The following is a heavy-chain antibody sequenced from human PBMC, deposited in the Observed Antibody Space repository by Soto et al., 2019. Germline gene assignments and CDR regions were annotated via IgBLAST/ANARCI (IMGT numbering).Heavy chain of an antibody. V-gene: IGHV4-31*03. D-gene: IGHD3-16*02. CDR3: ARASDRWGSYRYIDAFDI. J-gene: IGHJ3*02. Sequence: QVQLQESGPGLVKPSQTLSLTCTVSGGSISSGGYYWSWIRQHPGKGLEWIGYIYYSGSTYYNPSLKRRVTISVDTSKNQFSLKLSSVTAADTAVYYCARASDRWGSYRYIDAFDIWGQGTMVTVSS. CDR2: IYYSGST. CDR1: GGSISSGGYY.